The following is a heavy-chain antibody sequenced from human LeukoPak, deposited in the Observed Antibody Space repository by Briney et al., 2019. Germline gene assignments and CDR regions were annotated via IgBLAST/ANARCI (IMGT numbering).Heavy chain of an antibody. J-gene: IGHJ5*02. D-gene: IGHD3-9*01. CDR2: LDYSGTI. CDR1: GGSISSSDYY. V-gene: IGHV4-39*07. CDR3: ARDRVYYDILTGPSS. Sequence: SETLSLTCTVSGGSISSSDYYWGWIRHPPGKGLEWIGSLDYSGTIYYTPSLKSRVTISVDTSKNQFSLKLSSVTAADTAVYYCARDRVYYDILTGPSSWGQGTLVTVSS.